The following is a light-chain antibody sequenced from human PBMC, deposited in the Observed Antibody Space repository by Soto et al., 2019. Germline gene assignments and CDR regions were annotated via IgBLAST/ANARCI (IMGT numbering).Light chain of an antibody. CDR3: QQYNSWLWT. J-gene: IGKJ1*01. CDR2: GAS. Sequence: EIVMTQSPATLSVSPGEGATLSCRASQSVSSKLAWYQQKPGQAPRLLIYGASTRATGIPARFSGSGSGTEFTLIITSLHSAPYPVYYCQQYNSWLWTFGQGTKVDIK. CDR1: QSVSSK. V-gene: IGKV3-15*01.